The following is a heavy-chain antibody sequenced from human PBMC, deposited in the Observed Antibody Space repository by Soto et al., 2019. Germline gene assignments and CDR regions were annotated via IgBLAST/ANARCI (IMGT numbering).Heavy chain of an antibody. J-gene: IGHJ4*02. CDR3: ARDTEGINDFDF. CDR1: GVTFSNSG. Sequence: GCIRLACAASGVTFSNSGMDGARQAPGRGLEWVTHINSGGGTKSYSDSVKGRFTISRDDAKNTLYLQMNSLRADDTAIYYCARDTEGINDFDFWGEGTLVTGSS. V-gene: IGHV3-48*03. CDR2: INSGGGTK. D-gene: IGHD2-21*01.